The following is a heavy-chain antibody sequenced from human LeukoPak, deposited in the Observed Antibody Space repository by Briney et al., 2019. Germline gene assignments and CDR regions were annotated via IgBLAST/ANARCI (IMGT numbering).Heavy chain of an antibody. D-gene: IGHD2-2*01. J-gene: IGHJ3*02. V-gene: IGHV3-48*01. CDR1: GFTFSSYS. CDR3: ARDHQPPGAFDI. CDR2: ISSSSSTI. Sequence: SGGSLRLSCTASGFTFSSYSMNWVRQAPGKGLEGVSYISSSSSTIYYADSVKGRFTISRDNAKNSLYLQMNSLRAEDTAVYYCARDHQPPGAFDIWGQGTMVTVSS.